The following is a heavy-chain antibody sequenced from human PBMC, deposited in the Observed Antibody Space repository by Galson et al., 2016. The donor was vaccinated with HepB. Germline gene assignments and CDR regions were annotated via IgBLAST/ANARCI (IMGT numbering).Heavy chain of an antibody. V-gene: IGHV3-7*01. J-gene: IGHJ6*02. CDR2: IKEDGSEE. CDR3: ARLQLFYYHYGRDF. CDR1: GFTFSRYW. D-gene: IGHD1-1*01. Sequence: SLRLSCAASGFTFSRYWMSWVRQAPGKGLEWLANIKEDGSEEYYVDSVKGRFTISRDNAKNSLYLQMNSLRAEDTAVYYCARLQLFYYHYGRDFWGQGTTVTVSS.